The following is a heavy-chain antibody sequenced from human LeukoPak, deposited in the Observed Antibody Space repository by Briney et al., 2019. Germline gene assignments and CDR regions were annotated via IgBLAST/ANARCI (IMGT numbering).Heavy chain of an antibody. D-gene: IGHD2-8*01. CDR2: ISGSGSDI. Sequence: GGSLRLSCVVSGFSFSDSYMTWIRQTPGKGLESLAYISGSGSDIYYADSVKGRFTISRDNAKNSLYLQMNSLRPEDTALYYCSTDPRLLIYWGHGTLVTVSS. CDR3: STDPRLLIY. CDR1: GFSFSDSY. V-gene: IGHV3-11*01. J-gene: IGHJ4*01.